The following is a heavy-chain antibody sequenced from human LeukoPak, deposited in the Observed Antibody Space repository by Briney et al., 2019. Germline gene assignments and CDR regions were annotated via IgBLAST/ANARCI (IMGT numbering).Heavy chain of an antibody. D-gene: IGHD3-3*01. CDR2: IIPIFGTA. J-gene: IGHJ5*02. CDR1: GGTFSSYA. CDR3: ARFSIGYDFWSGYMEYNWFDP. V-gene: IGHV1-69*13. Sequence: SVKVSCKASGGTFSSYAISWVRQAPGQGPEWMGGIIPIFGTANYAQKFQGRVTITADESTSTAYMELSSLRSEDTAVYYCARFSIGYDFWSGYMEYNWFDPWGQGTLVTASS.